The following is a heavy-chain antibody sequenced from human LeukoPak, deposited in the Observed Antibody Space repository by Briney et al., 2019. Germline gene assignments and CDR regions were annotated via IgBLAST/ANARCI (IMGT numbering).Heavy chain of an antibody. CDR1: GFTFSNYE. D-gene: IGHD6-19*01. V-gene: IGHV3-48*03. CDR3: ARIIAVAGTFMDY. Sequence: GGSLRLSCAASGFTFSNYEMNWVRQAPGKGLEWFSYITSSGSTIYYGDSVKGRFTISRDNAKNSLQLQMNSLRAEDTAVYYCARIIAVAGTFMDYWGQGTLVTVSS. CDR2: ITSSGSTI. J-gene: IGHJ4*02.